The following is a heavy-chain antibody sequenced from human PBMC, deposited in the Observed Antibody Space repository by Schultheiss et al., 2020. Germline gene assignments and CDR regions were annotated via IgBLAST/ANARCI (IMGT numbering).Heavy chain of an antibody. CDR2: ISGSGGSI. CDR1: GFTFSSYA. J-gene: IGHJ6*03. CDR3: AAQRDYYYYYMDV. V-gene: IGHV3-23*01. Sequence: GGSLRLSCAASGFTFSSYAMSWVRQAPGKGLEWVSAISGSGGSIGYADSVKGRFTISRDNAKNSLYLQMNSLRAEDTALYYCAAQRDYYYYYMDVWGKGTTVTGSS. D-gene: IGHD1-1*01.